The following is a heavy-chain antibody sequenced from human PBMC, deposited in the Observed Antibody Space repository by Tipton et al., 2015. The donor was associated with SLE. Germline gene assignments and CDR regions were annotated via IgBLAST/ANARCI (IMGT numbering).Heavy chain of an antibody. CDR1: GYTFTSYD. CDR2: MNPNSGGT. Sequence: QLVQSGPEVKNPGASVKVSCKASGYTFTSYDIIWVRQATGQGLEWMGWMNPNSGGTGYEQKFQNKVTMSRNTSISTAYMELLSLRSEDTAVYYCARGEYSRGLDLWGQGTMGTVCS. V-gene: IGHV1-8*01. J-gene: IGHJ3*01. CDR3: ARGEYSRGLDL. D-gene: IGHD4-11*01.